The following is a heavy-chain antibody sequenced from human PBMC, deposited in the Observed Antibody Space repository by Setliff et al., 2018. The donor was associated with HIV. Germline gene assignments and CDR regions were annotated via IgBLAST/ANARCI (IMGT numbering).Heavy chain of an antibody. D-gene: IGHD3-10*01. V-gene: IGHV3-20*04. CDR2: INWNGGST. Sequence: GGSLRLSCAASGFTVDEYGMSWVRQAPGKGLAWVSGINWNGGSTGYADSVKGRFTISRDNSKNTLYLRMNSLRAEDMAVYYCARVRLYNAALDYWGQGALVTVSS. CDR3: ARVRLYNAALDY. CDR1: GFTVDEYG. J-gene: IGHJ4*02.